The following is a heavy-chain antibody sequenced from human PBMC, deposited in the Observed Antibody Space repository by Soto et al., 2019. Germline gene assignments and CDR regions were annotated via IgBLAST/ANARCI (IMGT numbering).Heavy chain of an antibody. D-gene: IGHD2-15*01. CDR3: AREAGFSGGSWNRYNWFDP. CDR1: GGTFSSYA. J-gene: IGHJ5*02. Sequence: GASVKVSCKASGGTFSSYAISWVRQAPGQGLEWMGGIIPISGTANYAQKFQGRVTITADESTSTAYMELSSLRSEDTAVYYCAREAGFSGGSWNRYNWFDPWGQGTLVTVSS. V-gene: IGHV1-69*13. CDR2: IIPISGTA.